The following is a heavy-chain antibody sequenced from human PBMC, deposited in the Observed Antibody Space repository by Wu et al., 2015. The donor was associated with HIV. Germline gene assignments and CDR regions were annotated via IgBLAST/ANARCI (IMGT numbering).Heavy chain of an antibody. CDR2: INPGGGNT. D-gene: IGHD3-10*01. CDR1: GYTFTTYY. Sequence: QVQLVQSGAEVKRPGASAKVSCKASGYTFTTYYIHWVRQAPGQGLEWMGIINPGGGNTNYAHKFQGRVTMTRDTSTSTVHMELSSLGSEDTAVYYCVSFSPVYSGSYSWDVWGQGTTVTVAS. J-gene: IGHJ6*02. V-gene: IGHV1-46*01. CDR3: VSFSPVYSGSYSWDV.